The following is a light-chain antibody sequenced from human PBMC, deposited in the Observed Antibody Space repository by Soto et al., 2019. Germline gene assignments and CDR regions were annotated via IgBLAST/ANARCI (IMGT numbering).Light chain of an antibody. CDR1: QSISDT. Sequence: ETVMTQSPATLSVSPGGRATLSCRASQSISDTLAWYQQKPGQAPRLLIHGASTRATGFPARFSGSGSGTDFTLTISRLEPEDFAVYFCHQYGTFPITFGQGTRLEIK. CDR2: GAS. V-gene: IGKV3-15*01. CDR3: HQYGTFPIT. J-gene: IGKJ5*01.